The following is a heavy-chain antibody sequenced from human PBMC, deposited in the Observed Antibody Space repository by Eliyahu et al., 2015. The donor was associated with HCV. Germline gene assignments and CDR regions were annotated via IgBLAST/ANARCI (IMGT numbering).Heavy chain of an antibody. CDR3: ARQAKGYSSRIWFDP. Sequence: QLQLQESGPGLVKPSETLSXTCTVSGGSISSSSYYWGWIRQPPGKGPGGIGGIYYSGSTYYNPSLKSRVTISVDTSKNQFSLKLSSVTAADTAVYYCARQAKGYSSRIWFDPWGQGTLVTVSS. D-gene: IGHD6-19*01. CDR1: GGSISSSSYY. CDR2: IYYSGST. J-gene: IGHJ5*02. V-gene: IGHV4-39*01.